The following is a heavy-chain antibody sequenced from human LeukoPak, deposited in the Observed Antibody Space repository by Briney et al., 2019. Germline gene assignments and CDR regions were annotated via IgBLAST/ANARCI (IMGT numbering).Heavy chain of an antibody. V-gene: IGHV1-24*01. J-gene: IGHJ3*02. D-gene: IGHD3-10*01. CDR2: FDPEDGET. CDR3: ATRMVRGVIIRFADAFDI. CDR1: GYTLTELS. Sequence: ASVKVSCKVSGYTLTELSMHWVRQAPGKGLEWMGGFDPEDGETIYAQKFQGRVTMTEDTSTDTAYMELSSLRSEDTAVYYCATRMVRGVIIRFADAFDIWGQGTMVTVSS.